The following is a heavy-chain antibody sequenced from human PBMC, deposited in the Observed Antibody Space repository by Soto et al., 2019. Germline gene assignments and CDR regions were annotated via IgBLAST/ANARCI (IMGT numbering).Heavy chain of an antibody. CDR3: ARGGDAAKVIRLNWFDP. CDR2: GSSSSTYI. CDR1: GFTFSSYN. V-gene: IGHV3-21*01. J-gene: IGHJ5*02. D-gene: IGHD5-18*01. Sequence: EVQLVESGGGLVQPGGSLRLSCAASGFTFSSYNMNWVRQAPGKGLEWVSSGSSSSTYIYYADSVKGRFTISRDNAKNSLYLQMNSRRAEDTAVYYCARGGDAAKVIRLNWFDPWGQGTLVTVSS.